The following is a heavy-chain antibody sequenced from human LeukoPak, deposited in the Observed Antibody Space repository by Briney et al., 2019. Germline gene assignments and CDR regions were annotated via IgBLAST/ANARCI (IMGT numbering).Heavy chain of an antibody. J-gene: IGHJ4*02. CDR1: GFTFSDYN. Sequence: GGSLRLSCAASGFTFSDYNMSWMRQAPGKGLEWVSYISGSGDTKYYADSVKGRFTISRDNAKNSLYVQMNSLRAEDTAVYYCARADGDFVGDWGQGTLVTVSS. V-gene: IGHV3-11*01. D-gene: IGHD4-17*01. CDR3: ARADGDFVGD. CDR2: ISGSGDTK.